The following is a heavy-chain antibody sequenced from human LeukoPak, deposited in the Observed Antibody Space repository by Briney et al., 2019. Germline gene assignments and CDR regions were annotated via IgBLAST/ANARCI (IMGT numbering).Heavy chain of an antibody. J-gene: IGHJ4*02. Sequence: ASVKVSCKASGYTFTGYYMHWVRQAPGQGLEWMGWISAYNGNTNYAQKLQGRVTMTTDTSTSTAYMELRSLRSDDTAVYYCAVGVGPAAPFGYWGQGTLVTVSS. CDR3: AVGVGPAAPFGY. V-gene: IGHV1-18*04. CDR2: ISAYNGNT. D-gene: IGHD2-2*01. CDR1: GYTFTGYY.